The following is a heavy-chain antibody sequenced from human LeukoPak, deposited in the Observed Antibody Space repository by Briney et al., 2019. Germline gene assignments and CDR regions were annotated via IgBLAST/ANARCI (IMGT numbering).Heavy chain of an antibody. CDR3: ARGVPQYQLLDYYFDY. J-gene: IGHJ4*02. Sequence: GGSLRLSCAASGFTFSSYSMNWVRQAPGKGLEWVSSISSSSSYIYYADSVKGRFTISRDNAKNSLYLQMNSLRAEDTAVYYCARGVPQYQLLDYYFDYWGQGTLVTVSS. V-gene: IGHV3-21*01. CDR2: ISSSSSYI. D-gene: IGHD2-2*01. CDR1: GFTFSSYS.